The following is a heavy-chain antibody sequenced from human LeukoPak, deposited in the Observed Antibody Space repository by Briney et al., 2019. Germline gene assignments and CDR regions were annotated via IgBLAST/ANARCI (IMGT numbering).Heavy chain of an antibody. CDR2: IYTSGST. V-gene: IGHV4-61*02. D-gene: IGHD2-2*01. CDR1: GGSISSGSYY. Sequence: SETLSLTCTVSGGSISSGSYYWSWIRQPAGKGLEWIGRIYTSGSTNYNPSLKSRVTISVDTSKNQFSLKLSSVTAADTAVYYCARTDRPLNWFDPWGQGTLVTVSS. CDR3: ARTDRPLNWFDP. J-gene: IGHJ5*02.